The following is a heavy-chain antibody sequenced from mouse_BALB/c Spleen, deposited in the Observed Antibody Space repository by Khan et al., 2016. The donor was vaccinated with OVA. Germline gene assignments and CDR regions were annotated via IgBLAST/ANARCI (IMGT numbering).Heavy chain of an antibody. CDR3: ARHRGSAGFAY. J-gene: IGHJ3*01. CDR2: IDPFNGST. D-gene: IGHD1-1*02. V-gene: IGHV1S135*01. CDR1: GNSFTSYY. Sequence: VQLKESGPELMKPGASVKISCKASGNSFTSYYIHWVKQSHGKSLEWIGYIDPFNGSTNYNQKFKGKATLTVDKSSSTAYMHLSSLTSNDDAVVYFARHRGSAGFAYWGQGTRVTVSA.